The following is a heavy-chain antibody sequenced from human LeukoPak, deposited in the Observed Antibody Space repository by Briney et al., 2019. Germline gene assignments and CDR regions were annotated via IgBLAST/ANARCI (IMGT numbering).Heavy chain of an antibody. Sequence: GRSLRLSCVASGFTFRSYVMTWVRQAPGKGLEWISGISGSGESTYYADSVKGRFTISRDNSKSTLYLQMNSLRAEDTAVYYCAKPSWTEEYYFDYWGQGTLVTVSS. CDR2: ISGSGEST. CDR1: GFTFRSYV. V-gene: IGHV3-23*01. CDR3: AKPSWTEEYYFDY. D-gene: IGHD2-2*01. J-gene: IGHJ4*02.